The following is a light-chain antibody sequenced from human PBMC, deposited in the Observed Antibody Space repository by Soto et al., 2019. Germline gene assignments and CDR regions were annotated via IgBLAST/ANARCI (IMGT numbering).Light chain of an antibody. Sequence: EIVLSQSPATLSLSPGESGTPSWGASQGVSSAYLAWYQQKPGLAPRLLIYDASSRATGIPDRFSGSGSGTDFTLTISRLESEDFAVYYCQQYGSSPITFGQGTRLEIK. CDR1: QGVSSAY. CDR3: QQYGSSPIT. J-gene: IGKJ5*01. V-gene: IGKV3D-20*01. CDR2: DAS.